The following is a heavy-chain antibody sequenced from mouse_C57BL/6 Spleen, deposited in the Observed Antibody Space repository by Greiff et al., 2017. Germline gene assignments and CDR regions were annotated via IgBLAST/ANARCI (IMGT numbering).Heavy chain of an antibody. CDR1: GYTFTSYW. CDR3: ATVYSNYVPYYAMDY. Sequence: QVHVKQPGAELVMPGASVKLSCKASGYTFTSYWMHWVKQRPGQGLEWIGAIDPSDSYTNYNQKFKGKATLTVDKYSSTAYMHLSSLTSEDSAFYYCATVYSNYVPYYAMDYWGQGTSVTVSS. D-gene: IGHD2-5*01. V-gene: IGHV1-69*01. J-gene: IGHJ4*01. CDR2: IDPSDSYT.